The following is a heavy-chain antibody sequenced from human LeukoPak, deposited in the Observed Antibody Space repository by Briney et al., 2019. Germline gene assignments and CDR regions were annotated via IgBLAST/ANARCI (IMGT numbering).Heavy chain of an antibody. CDR1: GYSFTSNY. CDR2: IYPRDGST. V-gene: IGHV1-46*01. J-gene: IGHJ4*02. CDR3: ARDQEAFDY. Sequence: ATVKVSCTASGYSFTSNYIHWVRQAPGQGLEWMGMIYPRDGSTSYAQKFQGRVTVTRDTSTSTVHMELSGLRSEDTAVYYCARDQEAFDYWGQGTLVTVSS.